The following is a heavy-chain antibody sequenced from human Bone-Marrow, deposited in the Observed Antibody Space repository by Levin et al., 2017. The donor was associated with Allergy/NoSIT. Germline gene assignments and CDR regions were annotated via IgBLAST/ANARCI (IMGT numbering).Heavy chain of an antibody. J-gene: IGHJ4*02. CDR3: ARGRGGGTTDFAF. CDR1: GFEFSFYW. D-gene: IGHD1-26*01. V-gene: IGHV3-7*03. CDR2: IRQDGNEI. Sequence: LSLTCAASGFEFSFYWLSWVRQAPGKGPEWLANIRQDGNEIHYVDSVEGRFTISRDNGKTSLYLEMHSLRGDDTAVYYCARGRGGGTTDFAFWGQGTLVTVSS.